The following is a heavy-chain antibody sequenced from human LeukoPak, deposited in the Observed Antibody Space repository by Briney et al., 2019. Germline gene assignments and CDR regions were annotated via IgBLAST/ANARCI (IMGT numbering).Heavy chain of an antibody. Sequence: SETLSLTCTVSGGSISSYYWSWIRQPPGKGLEWIGYIYYSGSTNYNPSLKSRVTISVDTSKNQLSLKLSSVTAADTAVYYCARVPYANMELRSGYYMDVWGKGTTVTVSS. CDR1: GGSISSYY. CDR3: ARVPYANMELRSGYYMDV. J-gene: IGHJ6*03. D-gene: IGHD1-7*01. CDR2: IYYSGST. V-gene: IGHV4-59*01.